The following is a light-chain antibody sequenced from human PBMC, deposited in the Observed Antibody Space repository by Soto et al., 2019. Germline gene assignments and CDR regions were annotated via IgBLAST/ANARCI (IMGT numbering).Light chain of an antibody. CDR1: ESLIMY. CDR2: VXS. CDR3: QRSYCTPGT. Sequence: SHVSQSSSSLLSSAGDRVTISXRVSESLIMYLYWYQQKPGXAPKXXXGVXSSLQRGGPSRCSGSGSGTDFTLTSSRLKPEELSKDDCQRSYCTPGTVGQGTKL. V-gene: IGKV1-39*01. J-gene: IGKJ1*01.